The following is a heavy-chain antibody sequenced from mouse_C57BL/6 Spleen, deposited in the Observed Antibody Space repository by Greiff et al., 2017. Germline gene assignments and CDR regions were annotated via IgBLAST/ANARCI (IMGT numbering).Heavy chain of an antibody. CDR2: ISNGGGST. CDR1: GFTFSDYY. D-gene: IGHD1-1*01. J-gene: IGHJ1*03. CDR3: ARPPITTVVEGYFDV. Sequence: EVKVVESGGGLVQPGGSLKLSCAASGFTFSDYYMYWVRQTPEKRLEWVAYISNGGGSTYYPDTVKGRFTISRDNAKNTLYLQMSRLKSEDTAMYYCARPPITTVVEGYFDVWGTGTTVTVSS. V-gene: IGHV5-12*01.